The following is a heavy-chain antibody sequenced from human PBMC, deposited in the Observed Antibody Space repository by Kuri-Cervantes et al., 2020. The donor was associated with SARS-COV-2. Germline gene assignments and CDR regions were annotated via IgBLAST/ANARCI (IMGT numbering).Heavy chain of an antibody. V-gene: IGHV3-30-3*01. J-gene: IGHJ4*02. CDR1: GFTFSSYA. D-gene: IGHD4-23*01. CDR2: ISYDGSNK. Sequence: GESLKISCAASGFTFSSYAMHWVRQAPGEGLEWVAVISYDGSNKYHADSVKGRFTISRDNSKNTLYLQMNSLRAEDTAVYYCAKDWSLGGNFRYYFDYWGQGTLVTDSS. CDR3: AKDWSLGGNFRYYFDY.